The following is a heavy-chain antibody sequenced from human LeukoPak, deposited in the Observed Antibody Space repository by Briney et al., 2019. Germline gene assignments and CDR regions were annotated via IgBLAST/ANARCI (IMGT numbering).Heavy chain of an antibody. CDR2: ISGSGTIA. Sequence: GGSLRLSCAASGFTFSSYDMSWVRQATGKGLEWVSGISGSGTIAYYADSVKGRFTVSRDNSKNTLYLQMNSLRAEDTALYYCAKNGSGTSRAFDVWGQGTMVTVCS. J-gene: IGHJ3*01. D-gene: IGHD3-10*01. V-gene: IGHV3-23*01. CDR1: GFTFSSYD. CDR3: AKNGSGTSRAFDV.